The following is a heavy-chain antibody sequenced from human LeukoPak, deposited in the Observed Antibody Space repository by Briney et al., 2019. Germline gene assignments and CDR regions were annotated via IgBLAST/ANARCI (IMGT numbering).Heavy chain of an antibody. J-gene: IGHJ4*02. Sequence: GASLKVSCKASGYTFTGYYVHWVRQAPGQGLEWMGWINPNSGGTNYAQKFQGRVTMTRDTSISTAYMELSRLRSDDTAVYYCATGSGSYSRRWGQGTLVTVSS. D-gene: IGHD3-10*01. CDR2: INPNSGGT. CDR3: ATGSGSYSRR. CDR1: GYTFTGYY. V-gene: IGHV1-2*02.